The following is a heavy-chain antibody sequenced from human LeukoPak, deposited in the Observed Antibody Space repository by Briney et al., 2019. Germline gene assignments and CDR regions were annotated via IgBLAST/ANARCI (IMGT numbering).Heavy chain of an antibody. CDR1: GFTFSSYE. CDR3: ARGHDYGRH. Sequence: GGSLRLSCAASGFTFSSYEMNWVRQVPGKGLEWVSYISSSGSTIYYADSVKGRFTISRDNAKNSLYLQMNSLRAEDTAVYYCARGHDYGRHWGQGTLVTVSS. V-gene: IGHV3-48*03. D-gene: IGHD4-17*01. CDR2: ISSSGSTI. J-gene: IGHJ1*01.